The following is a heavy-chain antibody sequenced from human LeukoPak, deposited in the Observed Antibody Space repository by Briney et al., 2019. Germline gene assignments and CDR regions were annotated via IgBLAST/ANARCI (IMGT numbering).Heavy chain of an antibody. CDR3: ARARVTYYYGSGFDY. J-gene: IGHJ4*02. CDR2: IYSGGST. V-gene: IGHV3-53*01. CDR1: GFTVSSNY. D-gene: IGHD3-10*01. Sequence: GGSLRLSCAASGFTVSSNYMSWVRQAPGKGLEWVSVIYSGGSTYYADSVKGRFTISRDNSKNTLCLQMNSLRAEDTAVYYCARARVTYYYGSGFDYWGQGTLVTVSS.